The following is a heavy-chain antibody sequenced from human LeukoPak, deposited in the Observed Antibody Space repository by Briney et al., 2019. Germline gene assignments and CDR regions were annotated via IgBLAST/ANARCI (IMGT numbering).Heavy chain of an antibody. CDR1: GFTVSSNY. CDR3: ATLTTNHEGDY. V-gene: IGHV3-53*01. Sequence: GGSLRLSCAASGFTVSSNYMSWVRQAPGKGLEWVSVIYSGGSTYYADSVKGRFTISRDNSKNTLYLQMNSLRAEDTAVYYCATLTTNHEGDYWGQGTLVTVSS. CDR2: IYSGGST. J-gene: IGHJ4*02. D-gene: IGHD1-1*01.